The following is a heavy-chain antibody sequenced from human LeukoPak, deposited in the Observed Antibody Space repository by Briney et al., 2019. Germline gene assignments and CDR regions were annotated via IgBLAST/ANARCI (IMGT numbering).Heavy chain of an antibody. J-gene: IGHJ4*02. CDR3: AGSASFVARIDY. V-gene: IGHV4-30-2*01. CDR2: IYHSGST. D-gene: IGHD3-10*01. Sequence: SETLSLTCAVSGGSISSGGYSWSWIRQPPGKGLEWIGYIYHSGSTYYNPSLKSRVTISVDRFKNQFSLKLTSVTAADTAVYYCAGSASFVARIDYWGQGTLVTVSS. CDR1: GGSISSGGYS.